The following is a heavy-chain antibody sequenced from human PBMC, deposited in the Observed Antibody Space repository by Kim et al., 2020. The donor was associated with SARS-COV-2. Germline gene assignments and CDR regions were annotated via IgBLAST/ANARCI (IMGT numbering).Heavy chain of an antibody. CDR3: AKAHCSVNDCYKYYHFYGVDV. D-gene: IGHD2-21*01. CDR1: GFIFEDFP. CDR2: TSWDGYST. J-gene: IGHJ6*02. V-gene: IGHV3-43*01. Sequence: GGSLRLSCAASGFIFEDFPMFWVRQCPGKALEWVSQTSWDGYSTDYADSVKGRFTISRDNSRNSLYLQMTSLTTEDTAVYYCAKAHCSVNDCYKYYHFYGVDVWGRGTTVTVS.